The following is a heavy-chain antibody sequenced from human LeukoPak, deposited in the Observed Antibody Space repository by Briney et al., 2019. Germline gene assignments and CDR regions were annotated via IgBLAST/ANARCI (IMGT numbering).Heavy chain of an antibody. V-gene: IGHV3-23*01. J-gene: IGHJ4*02. Sequence: GGSLRLSCAASGFTFSSYTMSWVRQAPGKGLEWVSAISGSGGSTYYADSVKGRFTISRDNSKNTLYLQMDSLRAEDTAVYYCAKDSGKNMIRGIVDYWGQGTLVTVSS. CDR3: AKDSGKNMIRGIVDY. CDR2: ISGSGGST. D-gene: IGHD3-10*01. CDR1: GFTFSSYT.